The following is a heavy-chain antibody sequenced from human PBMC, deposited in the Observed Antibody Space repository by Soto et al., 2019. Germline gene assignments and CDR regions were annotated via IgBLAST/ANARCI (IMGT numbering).Heavy chain of an antibody. Sequence: GASVKVSCKASGYTFTSYGISLVRQAPGQGLEXXGXXSXXXXXTXXAQKLQGRVTMTTDTSTSTAYMELRSLRSDDTAVYYCARDRATYGMDVWGQGTTVT. CDR1: GYTFTSYG. D-gene: IGHD5-12*01. CDR3: ARDRATYGMDV. V-gene: IGHV1-18*01. J-gene: IGHJ6*02. CDR2: XSXXXXXT.